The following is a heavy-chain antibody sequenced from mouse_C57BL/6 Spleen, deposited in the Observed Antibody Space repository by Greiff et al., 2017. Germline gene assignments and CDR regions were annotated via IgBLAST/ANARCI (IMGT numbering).Heavy chain of an antibody. J-gene: IGHJ3*01. D-gene: IGHD4-1*01. Sequence: EVMLVESGGGLVKPGGSLKLSCAASGFTFSDYGMHWVRQATEKGLEWVAYISSGSSTIYYADTVKGRFTISRDNAKNTLFLQMTRLRSEDTAMYYCARSGTSQFAYWGQGTLVTVSA. CDR2: ISSGSSTI. V-gene: IGHV5-17*01. CDR1: GFTFSDYG. CDR3: ARSGTSQFAY.